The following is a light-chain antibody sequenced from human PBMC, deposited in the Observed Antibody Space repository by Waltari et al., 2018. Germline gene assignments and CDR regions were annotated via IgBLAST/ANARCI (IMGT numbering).Light chain of an antibody. CDR3: QQFHSYPLT. CDR2: DAS. Sequence: AIQLTQSPSSLSASVGDRITITCRASQGISSTLAWYQQKRGKAPRLLIYDASSLQSGVPSRFSGSGSGTDFTLTISSLQPEDFATYYCQQFHSYPLTFGGGTKVEIK. V-gene: IGKV1-13*02. J-gene: IGKJ4*01. CDR1: QGISST.